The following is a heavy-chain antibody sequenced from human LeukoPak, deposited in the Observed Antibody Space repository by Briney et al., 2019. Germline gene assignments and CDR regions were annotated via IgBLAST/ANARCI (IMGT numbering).Heavy chain of an antibody. D-gene: IGHD3-3*01. CDR3: VRVTIFGVVIDY. CDR1: GYTFTSYG. J-gene: IGHJ4*02. V-gene: IGHV1-18*01. Sequence: ASVKVSCKASGYTFTSYGISWVRQAPGQGLEWMGWISAYNGNTNYAQKFQGRVTMTTDTSTSTAYMELRSLRSDDTAVYYCVRVTIFGVVIDYWGQGTLVTVSS. CDR2: ISAYNGNT.